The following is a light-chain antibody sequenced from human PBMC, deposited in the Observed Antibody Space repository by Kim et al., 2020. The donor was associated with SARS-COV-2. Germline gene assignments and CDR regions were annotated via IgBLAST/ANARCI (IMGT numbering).Light chain of an antibody. Sequence: QSVLTQPPSASGTPGQTVTISCSGGRANIGNNFVFWYRQLPGAAPRLLMYRNDQRPSGVPDRISGSKSGTSASLAISDLRSEDEADYFCASWDDTLNSHLFGGGTKVTVL. CDR3: ASWDDTLNSHL. V-gene: IGLV1-47*01. CDR1: RANIGNNF. CDR2: RND. J-gene: IGLJ6*01.